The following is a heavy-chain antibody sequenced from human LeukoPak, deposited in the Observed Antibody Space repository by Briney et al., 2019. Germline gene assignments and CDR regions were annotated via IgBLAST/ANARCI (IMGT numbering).Heavy chain of an antibody. CDR3: ARGSYPGWYNGEFDY. CDR2: IYYTGST. D-gene: IGHD6-19*01. Sequence: SETLSLTCTVSGGSISRSSYYWGWIRQPPRKGLEWIGSIYYTGSTYYNPSLKSLVTISVDTSKSQFSLKLSSVTAADTAVYYCARGSYPGWYNGEFDYWGQGALVIVSS. J-gene: IGHJ4*02. CDR1: GGSISRSSYY. V-gene: IGHV4-39*07.